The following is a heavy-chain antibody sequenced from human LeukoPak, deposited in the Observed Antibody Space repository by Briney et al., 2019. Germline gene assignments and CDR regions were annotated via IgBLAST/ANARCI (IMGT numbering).Heavy chain of an antibody. CDR3: AIFSHYFDY. J-gene: IGHJ4*02. D-gene: IGHD3-9*01. Sequence: SETLSLTSAVYGGSFSCYYWSWIRPPPGKGLEWIGEINHSGSTNYNPSLKSRVTISVDTSKNQFSLKLSSVTAADTAVYYCAIFSHYFDYWGQGTLVTVSS. CDR1: GGSFSCYY. V-gene: IGHV4-34*01. CDR2: INHSGST.